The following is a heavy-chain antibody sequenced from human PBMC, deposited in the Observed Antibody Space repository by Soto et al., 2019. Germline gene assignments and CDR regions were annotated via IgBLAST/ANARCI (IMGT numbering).Heavy chain of an antibody. Sequence: GASVKVSCKVSGYTFTDNYIHWVQQVPGKGLEWMGLVDPEDGQTAYAEKFQGRVILSADTSTDTAYMQLSGLKSEDTAVYYCAIRRAYRNSWYYFDSWGQGTLVTVSS. D-gene: IGHD1-26*01. V-gene: IGHV1-69-2*01. CDR2: VDPEDGQT. CDR3: AIRRAYRNSWYYFDS. CDR1: GYTFTDNY. J-gene: IGHJ4*02.